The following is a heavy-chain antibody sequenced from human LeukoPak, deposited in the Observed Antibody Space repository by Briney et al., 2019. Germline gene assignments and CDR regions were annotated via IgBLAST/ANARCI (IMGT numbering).Heavy chain of an antibody. J-gene: IGHJ4*02. CDR3: AKWEITLTL. V-gene: IGHV3-30*18. Sequence: GGTLRLSCAASGFTFSRHGMHWARQAPGKGLKWLAVIPHDGGSEYYADSVKGRFTISRDNSKNTLFLQMNSLRVDDTAVYYCAKWEITLTLWGQGTLVTVSS. D-gene: IGHD1-26*01. CDR2: IPHDGGSE. CDR1: GFTFSRHG.